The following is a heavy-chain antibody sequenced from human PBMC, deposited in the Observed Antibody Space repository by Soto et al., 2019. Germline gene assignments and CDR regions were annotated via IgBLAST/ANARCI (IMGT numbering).Heavy chain of an antibody. CDR3: ARIRDAAATGGAFDI. D-gene: IGHD6-25*01. J-gene: IGHJ3*02. Sequence: QVQLVESGGGVVQPGGSLRLSCAASGFTLSSYAMYWVRQVPGKGLEWVGVISHDGNNRYYRDSVKGRFTISRDSSENTLFLEMNSLRAEDTAVYYCARIRDAAATGGAFDIWGQGSVVTVSS. V-gene: IGHV3-30-3*01. CDR1: GFTLSSYA. CDR2: ISHDGNNR.